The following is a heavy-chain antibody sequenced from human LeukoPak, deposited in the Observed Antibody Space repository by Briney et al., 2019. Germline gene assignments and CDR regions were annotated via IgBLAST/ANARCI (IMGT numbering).Heavy chain of an antibody. CDR2: ISRSGSTK. D-gene: IGHD6-19*01. V-gene: IGHV3-11*04. CDR1: GFTVSSNY. Sequence: PGGSLRLSCAASGFTVSSNYMSWVRQAPGKGLEWVSSISRSGSTKYYADSVKGRFTISRDNAKNSLYLQMNSLRAEDTAVYYCARDETVGSSGWSNWFDPWGQGTLVTVSS. CDR3: ARDETVGSSGWSNWFDP. J-gene: IGHJ5*02.